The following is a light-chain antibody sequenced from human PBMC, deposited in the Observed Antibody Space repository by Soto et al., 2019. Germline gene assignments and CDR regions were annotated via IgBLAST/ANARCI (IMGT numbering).Light chain of an antibody. Sequence: EVVLTQSPGTLSLSAGEKVTISCRASQPVATNSVAWYQQQPDQPPRLLFYSASNRATGVPHRFSGSGSATAFSLPISRLEHADYAVSYCHQYCSSPLYTFGQGTKLEIK. CDR2: SAS. V-gene: IGKV3-20*01. CDR1: QPVATNS. CDR3: HQYCSSPLYT. J-gene: IGKJ2*01.